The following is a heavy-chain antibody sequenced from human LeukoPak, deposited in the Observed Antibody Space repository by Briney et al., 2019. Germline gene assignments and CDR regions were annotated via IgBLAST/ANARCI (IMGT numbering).Heavy chain of an antibody. CDR2: IYYTGNT. CDR1: NGAISSFY. J-gene: IGHJ2*01. CDR3: ARSPGYFDSSGLRYFDL. V-gene: IGHV4-59*01. D-gene: IGHD3-22*01. Sequence: PSETPSLTCTVSNGAISSFYWTWIRQPPGKGLEWIGYIYYTGNTDYNPSLKSRVTISVDTSQNQFSLKLSSVTAADTAVYYCARSPGYFDSSGLRYFDLWGRGTLLAVSS.